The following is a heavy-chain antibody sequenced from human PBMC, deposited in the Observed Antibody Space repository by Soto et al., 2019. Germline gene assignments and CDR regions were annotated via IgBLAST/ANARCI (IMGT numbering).Heavy chain of an antibody. D-gene: IGHD3-3*01. V-gene: IGHV1-8*01. CDR1: GYTFTSYD. CDR3: ARGQEGRFLECLFGPAGYYYGMDV. Sequence: ASVKVSCKASGYTFTSYDINWVRQATGQGLEWMGWMNPNSGNTGYAQKFQGRVTMTRNTSISTAYMELSSLRSEDTAVYYCARGQEGRFLECLFGPAGYYYGMDVWGQGPTVTVSS. CDR2: MNPNSGNT. J-gene: IGHJ6*02.